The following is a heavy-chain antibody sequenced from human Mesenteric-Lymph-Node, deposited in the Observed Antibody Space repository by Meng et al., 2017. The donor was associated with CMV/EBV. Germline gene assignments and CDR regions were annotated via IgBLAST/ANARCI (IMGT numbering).Heavy chain of an antibody. Sequence: GGSLRLSCAASGFTFSNYGMHWVRQAPGKGLEWVSFIRYDGSNKNYADSVKGRFTVSRDNSKNMVYLQMNSLRAEDTAVYYCARSDCSSTSCYTGLRYYYYYYGMDVWGQGTTVTVSS. D-gene: IGHD2-2*02. CDR2: IRYDGSNK. V-gene: IGHV3-30*02. J-gene: IGHJ6*02. CDR1: GFTFSNYG. CDR3: ARSDCSSTSCYTGLRYYYYYYGMDV.